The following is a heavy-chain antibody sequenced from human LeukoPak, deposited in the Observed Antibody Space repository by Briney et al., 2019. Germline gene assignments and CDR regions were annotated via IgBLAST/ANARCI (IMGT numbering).Heavy chain of an antibody. CDR1: GGSISSGSYY. V-gene: IGHV4-61*02. CDR2: IYTSGST. Sequence: SETLSLTCTVSGGSISSGSYYWSWIRQPAGKGLEWIGRIYTSGSTNYNPSLKSRVTISVDTSKNQFSLKLSSVTAADTAVYYCARDGYCSSTSCYDIWDQGTMVTVSS. CDR3: ARDGYCSSTSCYDI. J-gene: IGHJ3*02. D-gene: IGHD2-2*03.